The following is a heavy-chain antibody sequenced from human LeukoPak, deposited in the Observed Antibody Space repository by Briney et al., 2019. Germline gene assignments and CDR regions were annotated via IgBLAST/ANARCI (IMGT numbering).Heavy chain of an antibody. CDR3: ARASSIQLWFPFDY. D-gene: IGHD5-18*01. Sequence: SETLSLTCTVSGGSISSYYWSWIRQPPGKGLEWLGYIYYSGSTNYNPSLKSRVTISVDTSKNQFSLKLSSVTAADTAVYYCARASSIQLWFPFDYWGQGTLVTVSS. CDR1: GGSISSYY. V-gene: IGHV4-59*01. J-gene: IGHJ4*02. CDR2: IYYSGST.